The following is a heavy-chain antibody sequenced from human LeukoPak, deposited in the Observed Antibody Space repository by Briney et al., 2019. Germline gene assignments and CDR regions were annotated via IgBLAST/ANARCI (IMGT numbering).Heavy chain of an antibody. J-gene: IGHJ3*02. CDR3: ARGRKTYYYDSSGYFAFDI. CDR2: IIPIFGTA. D-gene: IGHD3-22*01. Sequence: SVKVSCKASGGTFSSYAISWVRQAPGQGLEWMGGIIPIFGTANYAQKFQGRVTITADKSTSTAYMELSSLRSEDTAVYYCARGRKTYYYDSSGYFAFDIWGQGTMVTVSS. CDR1: GGTFSSYA. V-gene: IGHV1-69*06.